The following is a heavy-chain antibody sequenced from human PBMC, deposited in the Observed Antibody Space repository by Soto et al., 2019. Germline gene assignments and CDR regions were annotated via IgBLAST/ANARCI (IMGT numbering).Heavy chain of an antibody. J-gene: IGHJ6*02. Sequence: EASVKVSCKASGYTFTGYYMHWVRQAPGQGLEWMGWINPNSGGTNYAQKFQGWVTMTRDTSISTAYMELSRLRSDDTAVYYCARGGWCSSTSCYSYGMDVWGQGTTVTVSS. CDR3: ARGGWCSSTSCYSYGMDV. CDR1: GYTFTGYY. D-gene: IGHD2-2*01. V-gene: IGHV1-2*04. CDR2: INPNSGGT.